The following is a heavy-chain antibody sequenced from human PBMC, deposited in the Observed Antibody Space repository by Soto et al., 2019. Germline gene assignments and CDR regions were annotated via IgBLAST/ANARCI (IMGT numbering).Heavy chain of an antibody. CDR1: GFSLSTSGVG. D-gene: IGHD5-12*01. CDR2: IYWDDEK. V-gene: IGHV2-5*02. Sequence: QITLKESGPTLVKPTQTLTLTCTLSGFSLSTSGVGVGWIRQPPGKALEWLALIYWDDEKRYRPSLESRLTITKDTSKNQVVLTMTNMDPVDTGTYYCAHRPARRAYSGYDFAYWGQGTLVTVSS. CDR3: AHRPARRAYSGYDFAY. J-gene: IGHJ4*02.